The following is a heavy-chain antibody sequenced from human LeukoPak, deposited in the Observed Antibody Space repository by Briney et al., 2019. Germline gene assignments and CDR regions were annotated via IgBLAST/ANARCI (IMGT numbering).Heavy chain of an antibody. Sequence: GGSLRLSCAASGFTFSSYAMHWVRQAPGKGLEWVAVISYDGSNKYYADSVKGRFTISRDNSKNTLYLQMNSLRAEDTAVYYCAREYPRGFWSGYNGAFGIWGQGTMVTVSS. CDR2: ISYDGSNK. V-gene: IGHV3-30-3*01. CDR3: AREYPRGFWSGYNGAFGI. D-gene: IGHD3-3*01. CDR1: GFTFSSYA. J-gene: IGHJ3*02.